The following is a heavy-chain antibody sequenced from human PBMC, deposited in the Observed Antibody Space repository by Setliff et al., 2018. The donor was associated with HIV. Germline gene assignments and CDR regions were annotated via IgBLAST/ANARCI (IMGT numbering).Heavy chain of an antibody. CDR3: ARDYRDYSGSGGGRYMDV. D-gene: IGHD3-10*01. J-gene: IGHJ6*03. V-gene: IGHV3-20*04. Sequence: GGSLRLSCAASGFTFSTYGMQWVRQAPGKGLEWVSYISWSGASTGYGDSVEGRFIMSRDNAKNSVYLQMNSLRAEDTALYYCARDYRDYSGSGGGRYMDVWGEGTPVTVSS. CDR2: ISWSGAST. CDR1: GFTFSTYG.